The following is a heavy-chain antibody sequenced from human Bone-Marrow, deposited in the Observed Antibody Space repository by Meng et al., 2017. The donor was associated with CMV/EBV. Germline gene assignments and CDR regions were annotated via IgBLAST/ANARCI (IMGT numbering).Heavy chain of an antibody. CDR2: IYSGGIT. CDR3: AAWTYQNYYYYYGMDV. J-gene: IGHJ6*02. V-gene: IGHV3-66*02. D-gene: IGHD3/OR15-3a*01. CDR1: GFTVSSNY. Sequence: GGSLRLSCAASGFTVSSNYMSWVRQAPGKGLEWVSIIYSGGITYYADSVKGRFTISRDNSKNTLYLQMKSLGAGDTAVYYCAAWTYQNYYYYYGMDVWGQGTTVTASS.